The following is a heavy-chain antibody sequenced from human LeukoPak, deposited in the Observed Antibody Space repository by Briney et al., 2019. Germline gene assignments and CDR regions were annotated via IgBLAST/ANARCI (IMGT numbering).Heavy chain of an antibody. J-gene: IGHJ4*02. D-gene: IGHD6-19*01. Sequence: QSGGSLRLSCAASGFTLSSFGMNWVRQAPGKGLEWVSYIGTTTSTIYYADSVKGRFTISRDNSKNTLYLQMNSLRAEDTAVYYCAKDQSGWSIDYWGQGTLVTVSS. CDR2: IGTTTSTI. CDR1: GFTLSSFG. V-gene: IGHV3-48*01. CDR3: AKDQSGWSIDY.